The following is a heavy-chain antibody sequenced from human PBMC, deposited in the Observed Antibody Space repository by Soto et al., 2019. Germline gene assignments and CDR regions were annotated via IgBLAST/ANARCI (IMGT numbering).Heavy chain of an antibody. V-gene: IGHV3-48*02. CDR2: ITSSSSTI. CDR3: ARDQDYAFDI. CDR1: GFTFSSYS. J-gene: IGHJ3*02. Sequence: EVQLVDSGGGLVQPGGSLRLSCAASGFTFSSYSMNWVRQAPGKGLEWVSYITSSSSTISYADSVKGRFTISRDNAKNSLYLQKNSLRDEDTAVYYCARDQDYAFDIWGQGTMVTVSS.